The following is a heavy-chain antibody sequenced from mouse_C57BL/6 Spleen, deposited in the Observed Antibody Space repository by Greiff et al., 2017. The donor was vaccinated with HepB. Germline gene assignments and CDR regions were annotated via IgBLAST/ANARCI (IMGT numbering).Heavy chain of an antibody. J-gene: IGHJ1*03. Sequence: EVQLQQSGPELVKPGASVKISCKASGYSFTGYYMNWVKQSPEKSLEWIGEINPSTGGTTYNQKFKAKATLTVDKSSSTAYMQLKSLTSEDSAVYYCARKGASMVDGYFDVWGTGTTVTVSS. D-gene: IGHD2-2*01. V-gene: IGHV1-42*01. CDR3: ARKGASMVDGYFDV. CDR2: INPSTGGT. CDR1: GYSFTGYY.